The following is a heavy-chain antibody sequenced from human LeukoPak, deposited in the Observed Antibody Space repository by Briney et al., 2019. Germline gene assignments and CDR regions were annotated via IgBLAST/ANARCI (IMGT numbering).Heavy chain of an antibody. CDR1: GGSISSYY. CDR3: ARHARSMVATPNFDY. D-gene: IGHD5-12*01. CDR2: IYYSGST. V-gene: IGHV4-59*08. Sequence: SETLSLTCTVSGGSISSYYWSWIRQPPGKGLEWIGYIYYSGSTNYNPSLKSRVTISVDTSKNQFSLKLSSVTAADTAVYYCARHARSMVATPNFDYWGQGTLVTVSS. J-gene: IGHJ4*02.